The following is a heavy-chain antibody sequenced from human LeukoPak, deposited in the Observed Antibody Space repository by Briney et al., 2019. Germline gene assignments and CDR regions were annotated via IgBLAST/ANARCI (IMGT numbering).Heavy chain of an antibody. V-gene: IGHV3-11*06. CDR1: GFTFSAYY. CDR2: ITSGSLYT. J-gene: IGHJ4*02. Sequence: GGSLRLSCAASGFTFSAYYMSWIRQAPGKGLECVSYITSGSLYTNYADSVKGRFTISRDNAKNSLYLHMNSLKDEDTAVYYCARGALDFDYWGQGTLVTVSS. CDR3: ARGALDFDY.